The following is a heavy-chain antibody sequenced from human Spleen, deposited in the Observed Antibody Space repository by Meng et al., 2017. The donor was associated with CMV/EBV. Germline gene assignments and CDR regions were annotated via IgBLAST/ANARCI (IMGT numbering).Heavy chain of an antibody. D-gene: IGHD6-13*01. CDR1: AFGSYA. CDR2: IIPIFGTA. Sequence: AFGSYAISWVRQAPGQGLEWMGGIIPIFGTANYAQKFQGRVTITTDESTSTAYMELSSLRSEDTAVYYCARVRVAASNYYYYGMDVWGQGTTVTVSS. CDR3: ARVRVAASNYYYYGMDV. V-gene: IGHV1-69*05. J-gene: IGHJ6*02.